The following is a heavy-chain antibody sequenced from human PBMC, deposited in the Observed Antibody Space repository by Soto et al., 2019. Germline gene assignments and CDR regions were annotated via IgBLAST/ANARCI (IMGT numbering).Heavy chain of an antibody. D-gene: IGHD2-15*01. CDR2: INYIGST. V-gene: IGHV4-59*01. Sequence: PSETLSLTCTVSGGSISNYYWSWIRQPPGKGLEWIAYINYIGSTNYNPSLKSRVPISVHISTNQFSLKLNSVTAADTAVYYCARDRYCSGGTCYPSLLDYWGQGILVTVSS. CDR1: GGSISNYY. CDR3: ARDRYCSGGTCYPSLLDY. J-gene: IGHJ4*02.